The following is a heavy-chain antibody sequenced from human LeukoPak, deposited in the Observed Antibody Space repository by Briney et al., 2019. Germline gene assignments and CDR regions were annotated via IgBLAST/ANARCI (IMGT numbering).Heavy chain of an antibody. V-gene: IGHV4-4*02. CDR2: IYHSESP. CDR1: GGSISSTNW. Sequence: SKTLSLTCAVSGGSISSTNWWNWVRQPPGKGLEWIGEIYHSESPNYNPSLKSRATISLDTSKNQFSLKLNSVTAADTAVYYCVRDNGRLFDYWGQGTLVTVSS. CDR3: VRDNGRLFDY. J-gene: IGHJ4*02.